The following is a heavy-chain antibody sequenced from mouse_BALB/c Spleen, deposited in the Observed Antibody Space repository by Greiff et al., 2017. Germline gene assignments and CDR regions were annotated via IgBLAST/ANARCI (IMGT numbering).Heavy chain of an antibody. D-gene: IGHD1-1*01. CDR2: IDPENGNT. CDR1: GFNIKDYY. V-gene: IGHV14-1*02. J-gene: IGHJ2*01. Sequence: VQLQQSGAELVRPGALVKLSCKASGFNIKDYYMHWVKQRPEQGLEWIGWIDPENGNTIYDPKFQGKASITADTSSNTAYLQLSSLTSEDTAVYYCARGITYFDDWGQGTTLTVSS. CDR3: ARGITYFDD.